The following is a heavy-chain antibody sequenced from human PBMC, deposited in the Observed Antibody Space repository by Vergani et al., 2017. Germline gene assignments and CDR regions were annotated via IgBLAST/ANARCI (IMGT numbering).Heavy chain of an antibody. D-gene: IGHD2-15*01. J-gene: IGHJ4*02. CDR2: INHSGST. CDR1: GGSFSGYY. V-gene: IGHV4-34*01. Sequence: QVQLQQWGAGLLKPSETLSLTCAVYGGSFSGYYWSWIRQPPGKGLEWIGEINHSGSTNYNPSLKSRVTISVDTSKNQFSLKLSSVTAAATAVYYCARGAAANLITYFDYWGQGTLVTVSS. CDR3: ARGAAANLITYFDY.